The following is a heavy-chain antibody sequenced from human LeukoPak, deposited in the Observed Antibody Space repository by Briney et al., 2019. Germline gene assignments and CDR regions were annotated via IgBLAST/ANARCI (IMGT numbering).Heavy chain of an antibody. CDR2: IYYSGST. D-gene: IGHD2-2*01. V-gene: IGHV4-59*12. CDR1: GGSISSYY. CDR3: ARVSATVVVPAAIYYYYGMDV. J-gene: IGHJ6*02. Sequence: SETLSLTCTVSGGSISSYYWSWIRQPPGKGLEWIGYIYYSGSTNYNPSLKSRVTISVDTSKNQFSLKLSSVTAADTAVYYCARVSATVVVPAAIYYYYGMDVWGQGTTVTVSS.